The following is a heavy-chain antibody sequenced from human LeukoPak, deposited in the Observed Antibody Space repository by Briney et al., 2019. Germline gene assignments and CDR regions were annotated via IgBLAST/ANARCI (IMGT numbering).Heavy chain of an antibody. CDR3: TRSPPPGATAYGVVDL. D-gene: IGHD3-16*01. J-gene: IGHJ4*02. CDR1: GGSFGSSY. CDR2: INHSGST. V-gene: IGHV4-34*01. Sequence: SETLSLTCAVYGGSFGSSYWSWIRQSPGKGLEWIGEINHSGSTNYNPSLKSRVTISMDTSKNQFSLKLRSVTAADTAVYYCTRSPPPGATAYGVVDLWGQGTLVTVSS.